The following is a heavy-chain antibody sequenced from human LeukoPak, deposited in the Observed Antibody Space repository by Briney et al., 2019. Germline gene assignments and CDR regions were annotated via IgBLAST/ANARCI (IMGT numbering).Heavy chain of an antibody. Sequence: SVKVSCKASGGTFSSYAISWVRQAPGQGLEWMGGIIPIFGTANYAQKFQGRVTITADKSTSTAYMELSSLRSEDTAVYYCAREKSGSYATFSFASFDYWGQGTLVTVSS. CDR2: IIPIFGTA. CDR1: GGTFSSYA. V-gene: IGHV1-69*06. J-gene: IGHJ4*02. D-gene: IGHD1-26*01. CDR3: AREKSGSYATFSFASFDY.